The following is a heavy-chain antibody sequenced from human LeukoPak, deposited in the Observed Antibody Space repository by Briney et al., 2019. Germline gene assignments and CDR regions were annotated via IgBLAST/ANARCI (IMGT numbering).Heavy chain of an antibody. V-gene: IGHV3-23*01. CDR2: ISGSGDNT. CDR1: GFTFSSYA. Sequence: SGGSLRLSCAASGFTFSSYAMSWVRQAPGKGLEWVSGISGSGDNTYYADSVQGRFTISRDNSKSTLCLQMSSLRAEDTAVYYCAKQLGYCSDGSCYFPYWGQGTLVTVSS. J-gene: IGHJ4*02. CDR3: AKQLGYCSDGSCYFPY. D-gene: IGHD2-15*01.